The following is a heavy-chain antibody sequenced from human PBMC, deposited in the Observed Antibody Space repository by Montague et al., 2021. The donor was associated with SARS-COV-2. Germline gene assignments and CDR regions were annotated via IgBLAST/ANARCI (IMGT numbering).Heavy chain of an antibody. CDR3: AKLPSRDGYNLRDY. CDR2: ISWNSGSI. Sequence: SLSLSLAASGFTFDDYAMHWVRQAPGKGLEWVSGISWNSGSIGYADSVKGRFTISRDNAKNSLYLQMNSLRAEDTALYYCAKLPSRDGYNLRDYWGQGTLVTVSS. CDR1: GFTFDDYA. D-gene: IGHD5-24*01. V-gene: IGHV3-9*01. J-gene: IGHJ4*02.